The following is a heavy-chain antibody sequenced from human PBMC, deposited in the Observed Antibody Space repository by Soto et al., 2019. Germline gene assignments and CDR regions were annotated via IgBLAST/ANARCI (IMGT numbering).Heavy chain of an antibody. CDR1: GGSISPYQ. CDR3: ARLRVGAIGYFDY. J-gene: IGHJ4*02. V-gene: IGHV4-59*08. CDR2: ISYSGSA. Sequence: QVQLQESGPGLVKPSETLSLTCTVSGGSISPYQWSWIRQSPGKGLEWIGYISYSGSANYNPSLNSRVTMSVETSKNQFSLKLSSVTAADTAVYYCARLRVGAIGYFDYWGQGTLVTVSS. D-gene: IGHD1-26*01.